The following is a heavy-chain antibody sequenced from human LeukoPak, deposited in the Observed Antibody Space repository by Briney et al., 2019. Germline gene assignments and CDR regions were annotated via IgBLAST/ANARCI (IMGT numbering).Heavy chain of an antibody. J-gene: IGHJ4*02. D-gene: IGHD2-2*01. CDR2: ISGSAGST. V-gene: IGHV3-23*01. Sequence: QPGRSLRLSCAGSGFTFDDYAIHWVRLVAGKGLEWVSSISGSAGSTYYADSVKGRFTISRDNSKNTLYLQMNSLRPEDTAVYYCARDLTRSSSPYYFGYWGQGTLVTVSS. CDR1: GFTFDDYA. CDR3: ARDLTRSSSPYYFGY.